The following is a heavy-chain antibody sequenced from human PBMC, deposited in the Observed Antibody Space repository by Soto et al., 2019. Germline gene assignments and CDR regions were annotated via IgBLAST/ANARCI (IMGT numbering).Heavy chain of an antibody. D-gene: IGHD1-1*01. Sequence: HPGGSLRLSCAASGFTFSSYAMHWVRQAPGKGLEWVAVISYDGGNKYYADSVKGRFTISRDNSKNTLYLQMNSLRAEDTAVYYCARETEAFDYWGQGTLVTVSS. V-gene: IGHV3-30-3*01. J-gene: IGHJ4*02. CDR3: ARETEAFDY. CDR1: GFTFSSYA. CDR2: ISYDGGNK.